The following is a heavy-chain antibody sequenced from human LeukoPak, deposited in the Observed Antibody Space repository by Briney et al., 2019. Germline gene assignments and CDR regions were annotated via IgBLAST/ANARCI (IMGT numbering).Heavy chain of an antibody. CDR3: ARDNIRDIAVAGMDFDY. V-gene: IGHV6-1*01. Sequence: SQTLSLTCAISGDSVSSNSAAWNWIRQSPSRGLEWLGRTYYRSKWYNDYAVSVKSRITINPDTSKNQFSLQLNSVTPEDTAVYYCARDNIRDIAVAGMDFDYWGQGTLVTVSS. CDR1: GDSVSSNSAA. CDR2: TYYRSKWYN. J-gene: IGHJ4*02. D-gene: IGHD6-19*01.